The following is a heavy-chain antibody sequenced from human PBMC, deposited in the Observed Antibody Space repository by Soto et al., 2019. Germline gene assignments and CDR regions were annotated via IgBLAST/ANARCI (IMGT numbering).Heavy chain of an antibody. CDR2: SRTRADNYAT. J-gene: IGHJ4*02. CDR3: VLWVRGIINY. V-gene: IGHV3-72*01. D-gene: IGHD3-10*01. CDR1: GITFSDHD. Sequence: EVQLVESGGGLVQPGGSLRLSCAISGITFSDHDIDWVRQAAGKGLEWLGRSRTRADNYATDYAASVKGRFTFSRDDSKSSRSLQMRILKTGDTAMYYCVLWVRGIINYWGQGTLVTVSS.